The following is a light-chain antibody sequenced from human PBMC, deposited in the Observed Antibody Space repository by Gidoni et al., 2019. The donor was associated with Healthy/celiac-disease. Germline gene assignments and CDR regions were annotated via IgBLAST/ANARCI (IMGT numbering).Light chain of an antibody. J-gene: IGKJ2*01. CDR3: QQRSNWLYT. Sequence: EIVLTQPPATLSLSPGERPTLPCRASQSVSSYLAWYQQKPGQAPRLLLYDASNRATGIPARFSGSGSGTDFSLTISSLEPEDFAVYYCQQRSNWLYTFGQGTKLEIK. V-gene: IGKV3-11*01. CDR2: DAS. CDR1: QSVSSY.